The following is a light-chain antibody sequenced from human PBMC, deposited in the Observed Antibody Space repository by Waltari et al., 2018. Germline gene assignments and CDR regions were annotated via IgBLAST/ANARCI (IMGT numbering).Light chain of an antibody. CDR2: GAS. J-gene: IGKJ4*01. V-gene: IGKV3-20*01. CDR1: LTVRAIS. CDR3: QQYDGSFVT. Sequence: GESAALSCVGSLTVRAISVSWDQQKPGHAPRLLIYGASNMATVIPDRFSGSGSGTDFTLTISRLEPEDFAVYYCQQYDGSFVTFGGGTKVEIK.